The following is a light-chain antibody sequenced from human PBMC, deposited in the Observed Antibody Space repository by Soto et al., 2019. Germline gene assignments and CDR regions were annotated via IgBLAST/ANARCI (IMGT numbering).Light chain of an antibody. CDR2: GDS. CDR1: SSNIGAGYD. V-gene: IGLV1-40*01. Sequence: QSVLTQSPSVSGAPGQRVTISCTGSSSNIGAGYDVNWYQQLPGTAPKLLIFGDSKRPSGVPDRFSGSKSGTSASLAITGLQAADEADYYCQSSDSRLSGSDVFGTGTKLTVL. J-gene: IGLJ1*01. CDR3: QSSDSRLSGSDV.